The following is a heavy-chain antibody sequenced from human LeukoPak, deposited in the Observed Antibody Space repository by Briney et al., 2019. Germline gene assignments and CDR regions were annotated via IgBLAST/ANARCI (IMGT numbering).Heavy chain of an antibody. V-gene: IGHV4-59*08. CDR1: GGSFSGYY. J-gene: IGHJ3*02. CDR2: IYYSGST. Sequence: SETLSLTCAVYGGSFSGYYWSWIRQPPGKGLEWIGYIYYSGSTNYNPSLKSRVTISVDTSKNQFSLKLSSVTAADTAVYYCARHGMVTRAPHAFDIWGQGTMVTVSS. CDR3: ARHGMVTRAPHAFDI. D-gene: IGHD4-23*01.